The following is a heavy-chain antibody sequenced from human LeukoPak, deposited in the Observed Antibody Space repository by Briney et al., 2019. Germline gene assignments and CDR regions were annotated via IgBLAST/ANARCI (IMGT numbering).Heavy chain of an antibody. CDR3: VRLYYYGSGPEWYFDL. D-gene: IGHD3-10*01. J-gene: IGHJ2*01. V-gene: IGHV3-7*03. CDR2: IKHDGSEKQDGSEK. CDR1: GFTFSQYW. Sequence: GGSLRLSCAASGFTFSQYWMSGVRQAPGKGLEWVANIKHDGSEKQDGSEKNYVDSVKGRFTISRDNAKNSLYLQMNSLRAEDTAVYYCVRLYYYGSGPEWYFDLWGRGTLVTVSS.